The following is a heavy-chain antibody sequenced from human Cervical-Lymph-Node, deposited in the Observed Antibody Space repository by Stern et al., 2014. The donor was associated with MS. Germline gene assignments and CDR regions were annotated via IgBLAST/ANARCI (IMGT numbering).Heavy chain of an antibody. CDR3: ARVDDCSGGTCFSTSWFDP. D-gene: IGHD2-15*01. J-gene: IGHJ5*02. CDR1: GGPITNYY. CDR2: IYQDGST. V-gene: IGHV4-59*01. Sequence: QVQLQESGPGLVKPSEPPSLPCTVSGGPITNYYWRWIRQPPGKGLEWIGYIYQDGSTKYNPSLKSRVTISLHTSKKQFSLRLTSVTAADTAVYYCARVDDCSGGTCFSTSWFDPWGQGTLVTVSS.